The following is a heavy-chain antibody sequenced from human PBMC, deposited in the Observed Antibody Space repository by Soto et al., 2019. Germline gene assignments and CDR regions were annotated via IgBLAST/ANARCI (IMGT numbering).Heavy chain of an antibody. V-gene: IGHV4-30-4*01. CDR2: IYYSGST. Sequence: SETLSLTCTVSGGSISSGDYYWSWIRQPPGKGLEWIGYIYYSGSTYYNPSLKSRVTISVDTSKNQFSLKLSSVTAADTAVYYCARDYYDSSGYEKYNWFDPWGQGTLVTVSS. D-gene: IGHD3-22*01. J-gene: IGHJ5*02. CDR1: GGSISSGDYY. CDR3: ARDYYDSSGYEKYNWFDP.